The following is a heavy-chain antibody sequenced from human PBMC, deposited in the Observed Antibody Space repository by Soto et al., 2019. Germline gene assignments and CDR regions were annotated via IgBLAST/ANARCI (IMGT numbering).Heavy chain of an antibody. CDR2: ISWNSGSI. CDR1: GFTFDDYA. CDR3: AKGDIVVVPAIQRNAFDI. Sequence: GGSLRLSCAASGFTFDDYAMHWVRQAPGKGLEWVSGISWNSGSIGYADSVKGRFTISRDNAKNSLYLQMNSLRAEDTALYYCAKGDIVVVPAIQRNAFDIWGQGTMVTVSS. J-gene: IGHJ3*02. D-gene: IGHD2-2*01. V-gene: IGHV3-9*01.